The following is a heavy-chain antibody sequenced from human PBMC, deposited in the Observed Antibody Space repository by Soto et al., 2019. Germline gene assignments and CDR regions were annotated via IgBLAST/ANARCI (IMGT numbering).Heavy chain of an antibody. CDR1: GYSFTDYH. D-gene: IGHD2-8*01. V-gene: IGHV1-2*04. J-gene: IGHJ6*02. CDR2: INPKSGGT. CDR3: ARGDSTDCSNGVCSFFYNHDMDV. Sequence: ASVKVSCKASGYSFTDYHIHWVRQAPGQGLELLGRINPKSGGTSTAQKFQGWVTMTTDTSISTASMELTRLTSDDTAIYYCARGDSTDCSNGVCSFFYNHDMDVWGQGTTVTVYS.